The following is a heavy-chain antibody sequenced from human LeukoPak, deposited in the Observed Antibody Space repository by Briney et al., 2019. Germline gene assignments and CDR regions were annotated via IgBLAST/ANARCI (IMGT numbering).Heavy chain of an antibody. CDR2: ISAYSGHA. Sequence: ASVKVSCKAFGYTYTLYGIRWVRQAPGQGLEWMGWISAYSGHANYAQELQGRVTMTTDTSTSTAYMELRSLRSDDTAMYYCARVLGDGYDPAHYWGQGTLVTVSS. D-gene: IGHD5-12*01. CDR3: ARVLGDGYDPAHY. J-gene: IGHJ4*02. V-gene: IGHV1-18*01. CDR1: GYTYTLYG.